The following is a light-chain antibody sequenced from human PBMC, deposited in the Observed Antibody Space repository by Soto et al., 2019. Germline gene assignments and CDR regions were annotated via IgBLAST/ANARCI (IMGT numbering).Light chain of an antibody. J-gene: IGKJ3*01. CDR2: DAS. CDR1: QGVRNN. CDR3: QQRSNLL. V-gene: IGKV3D-11*01. Sequence: VMTRSPVTLSVSPGETATLSCRASQGVRNNLALYQHKPGQAPRLLIYDASNRATGIPARFSGSGSGTDFTLTISSLEPEDSAVYSRQQRSNLLFGPGTKVDIK.